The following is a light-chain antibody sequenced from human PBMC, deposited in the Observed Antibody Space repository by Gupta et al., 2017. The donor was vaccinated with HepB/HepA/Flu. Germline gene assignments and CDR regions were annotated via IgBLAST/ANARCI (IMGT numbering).Light chain of an antibody. V-gene: IGKV1-39*01. CDR2: GAF. CDR3: QQTYKTPFT. CDR1: QSFSAY. J-gene: IGKJ3*01. Sequence: DIQMTQSPSSLSASVGDRVTITCRASQSFSAYLNWYQQKPGKAPKLLIYGAFNLQSGVPSRFSGSGSGTDFTLSISRLQPEDFATYYCQQTYKTPFTFGHGTKVDIK.